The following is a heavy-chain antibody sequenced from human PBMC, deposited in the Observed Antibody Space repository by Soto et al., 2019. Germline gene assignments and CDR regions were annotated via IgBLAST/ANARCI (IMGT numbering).Heavy chain of an antibody. D-gene: IGHD1-26*01. CDR1: GFTFSSYA. Sequence: QVHLVESGGGVVQPGRSLRLSCAASGFTFSSYAMHWVRQAPGKGLEWVALISYDGSNEYYADSVKGRFTISRDNSKNRLFMQRNSVRAEDTAVYYWARGGLGAAFDPWGQGTLVTVSS. CDR3: ARGGLGAAFDP. V-gene: IGHV3-30-3*01. J-gene: IGHJ5*02. CDR2: ISYDGSNE.